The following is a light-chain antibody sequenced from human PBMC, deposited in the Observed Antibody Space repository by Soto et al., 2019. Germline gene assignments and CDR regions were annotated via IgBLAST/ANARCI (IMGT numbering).Light chain of an antibody. J-gene: IGLJ1*01. Sequence: QSALTQPASVSGSPGQSITISCTGTSSDVGGYIYVSWYQQHPGKAPKLMIYDVTSRPSGVSYRFSGSKPGNTASLTISGLQAEDEADYYCSSYTTSSSYVLGTGTKVTV. CDR2: DVT. CDR1: SSDVGGYIY. V-gene: IGLV2-14*01. CDR3: SSYTTSSSYV.